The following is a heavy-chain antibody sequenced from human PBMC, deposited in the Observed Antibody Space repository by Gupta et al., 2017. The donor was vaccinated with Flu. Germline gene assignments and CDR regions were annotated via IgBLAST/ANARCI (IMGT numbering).Heavy chain of an antibody. CDR2: ISRSSSYI. D-gene: IGHD2-15*01. Sequence: EVQLVESGGGLVKHGGSLRLSCAASGFTFSSYGLNWVRQAPGKGLEWVSSISRSSSYIYYADSVRGRFTISRDNAENSRYLQMNSLRAEDTAVYYCTRAWDCSGGSCYSDYWGQGALVTVSS. J-gene: IGHJ4*02. CDR1: GFTFSSYG. CDR3: TRAWDCSGGSCYSDY. V-gene: IGHV3-21*01.